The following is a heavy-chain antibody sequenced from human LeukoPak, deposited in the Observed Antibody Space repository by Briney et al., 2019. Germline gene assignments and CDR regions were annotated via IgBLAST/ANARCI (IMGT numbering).Heavy chain of an antibody. CDR1: GYTFTSYG. V-gene: IGHV1-18*01. Sequence: VASVKVSCKASGYTFTSYGISWVRQAPGQGLEWMGWISAYNGNTNYAQKLQGRVTMTTDTSTSTAYMELRSLRSDDTAVYYCARINPGITMVRGVIVSWFDPWGQGTLVTVSS. J-gene: IGHJ5*02. D-gene: IGHD3-10*01. CDR3: ARINPGITMVRGVIVSWFDP. CDR2: ISAYNGNT.